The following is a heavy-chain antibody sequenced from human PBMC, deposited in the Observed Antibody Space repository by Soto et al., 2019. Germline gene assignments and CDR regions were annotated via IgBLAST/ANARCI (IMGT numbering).Heavy chain of an antibody. CDR3: AKAGGYSGYDQGGGDY. J-gene: IGHJ4*02. V-gene: IGHV3-23*01. CDR1: GFTFSSYA. Sequence: EVQLLESGGGLVQPGGSLRLSCAASGFTFSSYAMSWVRQAPGKGLEWVSAISGSGGSTYYADPVKGRFTISRDNSKNTLYLQMNSLRAEDTAVYYCAKAGGYSGYDQGGGDYWGQGTLVTVSS. CDR2: ISGSGGST. D-gene: IGHD5-12*01.